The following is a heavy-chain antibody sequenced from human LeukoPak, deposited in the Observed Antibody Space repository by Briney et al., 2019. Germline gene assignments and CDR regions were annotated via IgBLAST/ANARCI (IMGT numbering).Heavy chain of an antibody. D-gene: IGHD6-13*01. CDR3: AKDRGIAYSSSWLLAVAGLTPSFDY. CDR1: GFTFSSYG. V-gene: IGHV3-30*02. CDR2: IRYDGSNK. Sequence: TGGSLRLSCAASGFTFSSYGMHWVRQAPGKGLEWVAFIRYDGSNKYYADSVKGRFTISRDNSKNTLYLQMNSLRAEDTAVYYCAKDRGIAYSSSWLLAVAGLTPSFDYWGQGTLVTVSS. J-gene: IGHJ4*02.